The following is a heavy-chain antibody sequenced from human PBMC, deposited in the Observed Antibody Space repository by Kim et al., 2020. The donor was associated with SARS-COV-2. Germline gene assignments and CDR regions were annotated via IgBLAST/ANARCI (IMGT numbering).Heavy chain of an antibody. CDR3: SRTQESGTSGGSAVYSYYGMDV. V-gene: IGHV3-49*03. CDR1: GFTFGDYA. Sequence: GGSLRLSCTASGFTFGDYAMSWFRQAPGKGLEWVGFIRSKAYDETTEYAASVKGRFTISRDDSKTIAYLQMNSLKTEDTALYYCSRTQESGTSGGSAVYSYYGMDVWGQETTVTVS. CDR2: IRSKAYDETT. D-gene: IGHD2-15*01. J-gene: IGHJ6*02.